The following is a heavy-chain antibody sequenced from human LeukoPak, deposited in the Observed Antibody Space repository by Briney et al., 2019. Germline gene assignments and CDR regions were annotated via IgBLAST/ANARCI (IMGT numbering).Heavy chain of an antibody. CDR1: GYSISSGYY. J-gene: IGHJ5*02. CDR2: IYHSGTT. V-gene: IGHV4-38-2*01. CDR3: ARYDFWSGSDNWFDP. Sequence: SETLSLTCAVSGYSISSGYYWGWIRQPPGKGLDWIGSIYHSGTTYYNPSLKSRVTIPVDTSKNQFSLKLSSVTAADTAVYYCARYDFWSGSDNWFDPWGQGTLVTVSS. D-gene: IGHD3-3*01.